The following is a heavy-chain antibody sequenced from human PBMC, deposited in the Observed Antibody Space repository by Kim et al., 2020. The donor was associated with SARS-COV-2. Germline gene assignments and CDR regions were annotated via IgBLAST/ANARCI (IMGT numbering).Heavy chain of an antibody. CDR2: IDPSDSYT. CDR1: GYSFTSYW. J-gene: IGHJ4*01. CDR3: ARTVGATGLIIDY. V-gene: IGHV5-10-1*01. Sequence: GESLKISCKGSGYSFTSYWISWVRQMPGKGLEWKGRIDPSDSYTNYTPSFQGHVTISADKSISTAYLQWSSLKASDTAMYYCARTVGATGLIIDYWGQGTLVTV. D-gene: IGHD1-26*01.